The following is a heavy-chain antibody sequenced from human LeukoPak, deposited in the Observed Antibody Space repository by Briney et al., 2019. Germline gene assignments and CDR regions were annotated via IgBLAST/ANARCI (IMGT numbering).Heavy chain of an antibody. CDR3: ARVRDGGAARGYFDY. CDR2: IIPIFGTA. V-gene: IGHV1-69*13. J-gene: IGHJ4*02. CDR1: GGTFSSYA. D-gene: IGHD6-6*01. Sequence: ASVKVSCKASGGTFSSYAISWVRQAPGQGLEWMGGIIPIFGTANYAQKFQGRVTITADESTSTAYMELSSLRSEDTAVYYCARVRDGGAARGYFDYWGQGTLVTVSS.